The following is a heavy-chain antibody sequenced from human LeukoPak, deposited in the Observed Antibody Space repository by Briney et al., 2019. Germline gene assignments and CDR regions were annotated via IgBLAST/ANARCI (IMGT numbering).Heavy chain of an antibody. D-gene: IGHD4-23*01. V-gene: IGHV3-21*01. CDR1: GSTFSSYS. CDR3: ARVPGNARRPYYFDY. CDR2: ISSSSSYI. Sequence: GGSLRLSCAASGSTFSSYSMNWVRQAPGKGLGWVSSISSSSSYIYYADSVKGRFSITRDNAKNSLYLQMNSLRAEDTAVYYCARVPGNARRPYYFDYWGQGTLVTVSS. J-gene: IGHJ4*02.